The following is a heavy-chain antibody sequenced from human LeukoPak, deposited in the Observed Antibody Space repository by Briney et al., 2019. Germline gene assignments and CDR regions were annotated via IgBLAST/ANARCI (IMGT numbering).Heavy chain of an antibody. V-gene: IGHV3-23*01. CDR3: AKGDYDILTDYYNSFDY. CDR2: ISGSGIST. J-gene: IGHJ4*02. Sequence: PGGSLRLSCAASGFTFRSYAMSWVRQAPGKGLEWVSTISGSGISTYYSDSVKGRFTISRDNSKNTLYLQVNSPRAEDTAIYYCAKGDYDILTDYYNSFDYWGQGTLVTVSS. CDR1: GFTFRSYA. D-gene: IGHD3-9*01.